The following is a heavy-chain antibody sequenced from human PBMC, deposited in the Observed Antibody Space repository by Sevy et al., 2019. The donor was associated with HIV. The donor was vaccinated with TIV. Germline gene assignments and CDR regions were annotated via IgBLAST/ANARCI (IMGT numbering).Heavy chain of an antibody. J-gene: IGHJ1*01. Sequence: GGSLRLSCAASGFNFRTYSMNWVRQAPGKGLEWVANIKQDGSEKYYVDSVKGRFTISRDNAKNSLYLQMNSLRAEDTAVYYCARTPLYYYFQHWGQGTLVTVSS. CDR1: GFNFRTYS. V-gene: IGHV3-7*01. CDR2: IKQDGSEK. D-gene: IGHD3-16*01. CDR3: ARTPLYYYFQH.